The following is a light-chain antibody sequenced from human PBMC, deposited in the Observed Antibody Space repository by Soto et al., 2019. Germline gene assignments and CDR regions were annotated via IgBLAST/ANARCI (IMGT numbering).Light chain of an antibody. CDR3: QQRSNCL. Sequence: EIVLTQSPGTLSLSPGERATLSCRASQSVSSSYLAWYQQKPGQAPRLLIYGVSSRATGIPDRFSGSGSGTDFTLTISSLEPEDFAVYYCQQRSNCLFGPGTKVDIK. V-gene: IGKV3D-20*02. J-gene: IGKJ3*01. CDR1: QSVSSSY. CDR2: GVS.